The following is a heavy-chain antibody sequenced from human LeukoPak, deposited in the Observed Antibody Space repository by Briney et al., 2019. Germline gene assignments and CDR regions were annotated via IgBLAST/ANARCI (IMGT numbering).Heavy chain of an antibody. CDR2: IIPIFGTA. J-gene: IGHJ5*02. CDR1: GYTFTSHD. V-gene: IGHV1-69*06. Sequence: ASVKVSCKASGYTFTSHDINWVRQAPGQGLEWMGGIIPIFGTANYAQKFQGRVTITADKSTSTAYMELSSLRSEDTAVYYRARVVFGILNWFDPWGQGTLVTVSS. CDR3: ARVVFGILNWFDP. D-gene: IGHD3-10*02.